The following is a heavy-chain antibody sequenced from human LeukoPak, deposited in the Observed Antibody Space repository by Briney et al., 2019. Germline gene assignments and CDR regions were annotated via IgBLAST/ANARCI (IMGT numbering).Heavy chain of an antibody. D-gene: IGHD3-9*01. V-gene: IGHV3-20*04. CDR2: INWNGGST. CDR3: ARVNYDILTGYSWGGDY. Sequence: GGSLRLSXAASGFTFDDYGMSWVRQAPGKGLEWVSGINWNGGSTGYADSVKGRFTISRDNAKNSLYLQMNSLRAEDTALYYCARVNYDILTGYSWGGDYWGQGTLVTVSS. CDR1: GFTFDDYG. J-gene: IGHJ4*02.